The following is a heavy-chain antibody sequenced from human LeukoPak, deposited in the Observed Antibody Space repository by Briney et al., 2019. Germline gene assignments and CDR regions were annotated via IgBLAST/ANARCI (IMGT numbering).Heavy chain of an antibody. CDR2: IYYSGST. V-gene: IGHV4-59*01. D-gene: IGHD2-15*01. J-gene: IGHJ6*03. Sequence: PSETLSLTCTVSGGSISYYYWSWIRQPPGKGLEWIGYIYYSGSTNYNPSLKSRVTISIDTSKNQFSLKLSSVTAVDTAVYYCATWRYCSGGSCYGNYYMDVWGKGTTVTVSS. CDR3: ATWRYCSGGSCYGNYYMDV. CDR1: GGSISYYY.